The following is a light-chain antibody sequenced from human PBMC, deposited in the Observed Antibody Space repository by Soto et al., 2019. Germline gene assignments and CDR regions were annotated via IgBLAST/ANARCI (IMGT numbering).Light chain of an antibody. CDR1: QSVSSN. CDR2: AAS. V-gene: IGKV3-15*01. CDR3: HQYNSWPYT. Sequence: EIVMTQSPATLSVSPGERATLSCRASQSVSSNLAWYQQKPGQAPRVLIYAASTRATGVPDRFSGSGSGTEFTLTISSLQPEDFAVHYCHQYNSWPYTFGQGTKVERK. J-gene: IGKJ2*01.